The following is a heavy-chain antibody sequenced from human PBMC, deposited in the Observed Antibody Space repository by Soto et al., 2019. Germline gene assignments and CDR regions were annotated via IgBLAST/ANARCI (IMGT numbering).Heavy chain of an antibody. CDR2: INPSGGST. Sequence: QVQLVQSGAEVKKPGASVKVSCKASGYTFTSYYMHWVRQAPGQGLEWMGIINPSGGSTSYAQKFQGRVTMTRDTSTRTGYMELSSLRSEDTAVYYCARGWDCSGGSCYSFDYWGQGTLVTVSS. V-gene: IGHV1-46*01. CDR3: ARGWDCSGGSCYSFDY. CDR1: GYTFTSYY. D-gene: IGHD2-15*01. J-gene: IGHJ4*02.